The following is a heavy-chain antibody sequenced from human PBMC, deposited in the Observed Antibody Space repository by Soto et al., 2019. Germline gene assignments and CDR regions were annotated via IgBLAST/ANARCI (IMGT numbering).Heavy chain of an antibody. Sequence: EVQLVESGGGLVKPGGSLRLSCAASGFTFSNAWMNWVRQAPGKGLEWVGRIKSKTDGGTTDYAAPVKGRFTISRDDSKNTLYLQMNSLKTEDTAVYYCTGGHASWYGLHFQHWGQGTLVTVSS. CDR1: GFTFSNAW. CDR2: IKSKTDGGTT. D-gene: IGHD6-13*01. J-gene: IGHJ1*01. CDR3: TGGHASWYGLHFQH. V-gene: IGHV3-15*07.